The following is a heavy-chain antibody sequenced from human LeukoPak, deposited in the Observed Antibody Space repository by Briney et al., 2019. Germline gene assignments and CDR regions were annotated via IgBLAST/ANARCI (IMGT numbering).Heavy chain of an antibody. J-gene: IGHJ3*01. CDR1: GFPFNNWP. CDR2: VSSNGFTK. CDR3: ARDVHTLDMGNAFGV. Sequence: GGSLRLSCVASGFPFNNWPMHGVRQAPGQGPEWVASVSSNGFTKYYADSLKGRFTISRDNSKNTLNLEMNSLGPEDTAIYYCARDVHTLDMGNAFGVWGQGTTVTVSS. D-gene: IGHD1-26*01. V-gene: IGHV3-30*04.